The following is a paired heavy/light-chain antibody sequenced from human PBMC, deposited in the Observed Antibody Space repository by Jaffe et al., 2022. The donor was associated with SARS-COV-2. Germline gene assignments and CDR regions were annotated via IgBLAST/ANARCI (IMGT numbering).Heavy chain of an antibody. J-gene: IGHJ4*02. CDR1: GGSISSSSYY. CDR3: VRFRSFVHVDF. V-gene: IGHV4-39*01. CDR2: IYYRGST. D-gene: IGHD6-6*01. Sequence: QLHLQESGPGLVKSSETLSLTCIVSGGSISSSSYYWGWIRQPPGKGLEWIGTIYYRGSTYYNPSLKSRVTISVDTSKNQFSLKLTSVTAADTAVFYCVRFRSFVHVDFWGQGTLVTVSS.
Light chain of an antibody. J-gene: IGKJ4*01. V-gene: IGKV4-1*01. Sequence: DIVLTQSPDSLAVSLGERATISCKSSQSVLFSSNDKNYLAWYQQKPGQPPKLLIYWASTRESGVPDRFSGSGSGTDFSLTISSLQAEDVAVYYCQQYYSTPPGVTFGGGTKVEI. CDR2: WAS. CDR3: QQYYSTPPGVT. CDR1: QSVLFSSNDKNY.